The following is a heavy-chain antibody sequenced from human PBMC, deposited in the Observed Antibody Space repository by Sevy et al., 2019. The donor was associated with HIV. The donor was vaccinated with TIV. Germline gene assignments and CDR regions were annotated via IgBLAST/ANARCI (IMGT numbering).Heavy chain of an antibody. J-gene: IGHJ4*02. Sequence: GGSLGLSCAASGFTFSTYAMTWVRQAPGKGLEWVSVITYSGVNTYYADSVKGRFTISRDNSKNKLYLQMNSLRAEDTAVYYCAKDRVSGTYYTGDFDYWGQGTLVTVSS. D-gene: IGHD3-10*01. CDR2: ITYSGVNT. CDR1: GFTFSTYA. CDR3: AKDRVSGTYYTGDFDY. V-gene: IGHV3-23*01.